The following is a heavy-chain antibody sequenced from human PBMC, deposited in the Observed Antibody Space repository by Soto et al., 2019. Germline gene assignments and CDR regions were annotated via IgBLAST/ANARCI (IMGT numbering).Heavy chain of an antibody. CDR1: GGSISTVGHY. CDR2: IYHTGST. V-gene: IGHV4-39*01. Sequence: PSETLSLTCSVSGGSISTVGHYWTWIRQPPGKGLEWIGSIYHTGSTYYNPSLKSRVTISVDTSKNQFSLKLSSVTAADTAVYYCARRRIQLFPVGNYGMDVWGQGTTVTVS. CDR3: ARRRIQLFPVGNYGMDV. D-gene: IGHD5-18*01. J-gene: IGHJ6*02.